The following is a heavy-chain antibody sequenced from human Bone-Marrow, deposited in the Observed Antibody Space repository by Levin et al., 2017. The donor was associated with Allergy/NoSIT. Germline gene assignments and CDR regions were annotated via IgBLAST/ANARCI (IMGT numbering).Heavy chain of an antibody. J-gene: IGHJ5*02. CDR3: ARDCSCSSGWEANNWFDP. D-gene: IGHD6-19*01. CDR1: GGTFSSYT. Sequence: ASVKVSCKASGGTFSSYTISWVRQAPGQGLEWMGRIIPILGIANYAQKFQGRVTITADKSTSTAYMELSSLRSEDTAVYYCARDCSCSSGWEANNWFDPWGQGTLVTVSS. V-gene: IGHV1-69*04. CDR2: IIPILGIA.